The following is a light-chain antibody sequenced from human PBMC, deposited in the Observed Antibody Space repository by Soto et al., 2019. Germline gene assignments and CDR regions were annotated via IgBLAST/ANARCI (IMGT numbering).Light chain of an antibody. J-gene: IGKJ1*01. CDR1: QGIRNY. V-gene: IGKV1-27*01. CDR2: AAS. CDR3: QKYNGAPRT. Sequence: DIQMTQSPSSLSASVGDRVTITFRASQGIRNYLAWYQQTPGKVPNLLIYAASTLQSGVPSRFSGSGSGTDFTLTISSLQPEDVATYYCQKYNGAPRTFGQGTKVEIK.